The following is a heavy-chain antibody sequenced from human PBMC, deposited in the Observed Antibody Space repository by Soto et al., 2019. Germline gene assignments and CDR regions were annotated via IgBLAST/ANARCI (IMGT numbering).Heavy chain of an antibody. CDR2: IYYSGST. V-gene: IGHV4-61*01. D-gene: IGHD6-13*01. Sequence: QVQLQESGPGLVKPSETLSLTCPVSGGSVSSGSYYWSWIRQPPGKGLEWIGYIYYSGSTNYNPSLKSRVTISVDTSKNQFSLKLSSVTAADTAVYYCAREQAGYSTDNWFDPWGQGTLVTVSS. J-gene: IGHJ5*02. CDR1: GGSVSSGSYY. CDR3: AREQAGYSTDNWFDP.